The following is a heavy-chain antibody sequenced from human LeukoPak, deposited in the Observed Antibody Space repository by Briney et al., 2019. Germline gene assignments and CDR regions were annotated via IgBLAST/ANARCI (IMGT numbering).Heavy chain of an antibody. V-gene: IGHV3-74*01. J-gene: IGHJ4*02. Sequence: GGSLRLSCTASGFTFSSYWMHWVRQAPGKGLVWVPCISSDGSSTSYADSVKGRFTISRDNAKNTMYLQMNSLSAEDTAVYYCGRDLPVDTAMVFGGQGILVTVSS. CDR3: GRDLPVDTAMVF. CDR1: GFTFSSYW. D-gene: IGHD5-18*01. CDR2: ISSDGSST.